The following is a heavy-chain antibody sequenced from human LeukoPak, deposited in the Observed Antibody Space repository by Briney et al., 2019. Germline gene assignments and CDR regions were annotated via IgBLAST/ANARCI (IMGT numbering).Heavy chain of an antibody. J-gene: IGHJ4*02. V-gene: IGHV3-30*04. CDR3: AALYGGSFDY. CDR2: ISYDGTKR. D-gene: IGHD4-23*01. Sequence: TGGSLRLSCAASGFTFSNYAMHWVRQAPGKGLEWVAVISYDGTKRYYQDSVKGRFTISRDNSKNTLYLQVNSLRAEDTAVYYCAALYGGSFDYWGQGTLVTVSS. CDR1: GFTFSNYA.